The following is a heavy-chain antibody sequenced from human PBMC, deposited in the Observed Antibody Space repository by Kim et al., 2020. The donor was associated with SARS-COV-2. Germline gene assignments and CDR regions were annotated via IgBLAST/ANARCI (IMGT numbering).Heavy chain of an antibody. Sequence: ASVKVSCKASGYTFTSYYMHWVRQAPGQGLEWMGIINPSGGSTSYAQKFQGRVTMTRDTSTSTVYMELSSLRSEDTAVYYCARDFYDILTGYISYGMDVWGQGTTVTVSS. CDR2: INPSGGST. CDR1: GYTFTSYY. D-gene: IGHD3-9*01. CDR3: ARDFYDILTGYISYGMDV. J-gene: IGHJ6*02. V-gene: IGHV1-46*01.